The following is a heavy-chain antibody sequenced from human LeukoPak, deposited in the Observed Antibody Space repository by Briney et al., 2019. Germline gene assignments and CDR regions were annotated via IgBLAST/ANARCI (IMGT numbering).Heavy chain of an antibody. CDR2: IKQDGSEK. D-gene: IGHD3-3*01. CDR1: GFTFSSYW. J-gene: IGHJ4*02. Sequence: GGSLRLSCAASGFTFSSYWMSWVRQAPGKGLEWVANIKQDGSEKYYVDSVKGRFTISRDNAKNSLYLQMNSLRAEDTAVYYCAAQYYDLWSGMYYFDYWGQGTLVTVSS. V-gene: IGHV3-7*01. CDR3: AAQYYDLWSGMYYFDY.